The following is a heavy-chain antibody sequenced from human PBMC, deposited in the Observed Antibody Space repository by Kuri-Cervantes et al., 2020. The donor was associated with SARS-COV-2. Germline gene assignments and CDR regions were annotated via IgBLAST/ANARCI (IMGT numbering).Heavy chain of an antibody. CDR1: GGTFSSYA. D-gene: IGHD3-10*02. Sequence: SVKVSCKASGGTFSSYAISWVRQAPGQGLEWMGRIIPIFGIANYAQKFQGRVTITADKSTSTAYMELSSLRSGDTAVYYCARQLETTMLYYFDYWGQGTLVTVSS. CDR3: ARQLETTMLYYFDY. J-gene: IGHJ4*02. CDR2: IIPIFGIA. V-gene: IGHV1-69*04.